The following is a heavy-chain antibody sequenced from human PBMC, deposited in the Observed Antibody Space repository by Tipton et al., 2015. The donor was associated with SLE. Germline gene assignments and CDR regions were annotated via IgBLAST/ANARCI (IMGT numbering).Heavy chain of an antibody. CDR1: EFSFRSHA. CDR2: IAISETTT. Sequence: GSLRLSCEASEFSFRSHAMSWVRQAPGQGLQWVSSIAISETTTYYADSVRGRFTISRDNSKNTLYLQMSSLRADDTAVYFCANEIRPNDYWGQGTLVTVSS. CDR3: ANEIRPNDY. J-gene: IGHJ4*02. V-gene: IGHV3-23*01.